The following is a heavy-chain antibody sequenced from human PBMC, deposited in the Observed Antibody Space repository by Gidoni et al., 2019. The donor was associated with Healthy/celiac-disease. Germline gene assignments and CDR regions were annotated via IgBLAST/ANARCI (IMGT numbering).Heavy chain of an antibody. V-gene: IGHV4-34*01. CDR2: INHSGST. D-gene: IGHD3-10*01. Sequence: QVQLQQWGAGLLKPSETLSLTCAVYGGSFSGYYWSWIRQPPGKGLEWIGEINHSGSTNYNPSLKSRVTISVDTSKNQFSLKLSSVTAADTAVYYCARDRVGGDYGSGSYPIDYWGQGTLVTVSS. CDR3: ARDRVGGDYGSGSYPIDY. J-gene: IGHJ4*02. CDR1: GGSFSGYY.